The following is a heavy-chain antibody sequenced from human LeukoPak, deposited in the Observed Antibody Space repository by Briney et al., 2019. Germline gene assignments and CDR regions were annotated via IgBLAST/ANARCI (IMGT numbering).Heavy chain of an antibody. V-gene: IGHV4-39*07. CDR1: GGSISSSSYY. CDR3: ARLDYSGRMYYYYYMDV. Sequence: SETLSLTCTVSGGSISSSSYYWGWIRQPPGKGLEWIGSIYYSGSTYYNPSLKSRVTISVDTSKNQFSLKLSSVTAADTAVYYCARLDYSGRMYYYYYMDVWGKGTTVTISS. J-gene: IGHJ6*03. D-gene: IGHD1-26*01. CDR2: IYYSGST.